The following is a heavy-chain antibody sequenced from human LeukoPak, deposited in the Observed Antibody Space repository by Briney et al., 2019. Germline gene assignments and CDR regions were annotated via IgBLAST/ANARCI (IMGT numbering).Heavy chain of an antibody. J-gene: IGHJ4*02. Sequence: GASVKVSCKASGYTFTGYGISWVRQAPGQGLEWMGWISAYNGNTNYAQKLQGRVTMTTDTSTSTAYMELNSLTSDDTAVYYCARCSPGDSSNFYAVLQYWGQGTQVTVST. CDR3: ARCSPGDSSNFYAVLQY. V-gene: IGHV1-18*01. D-gene: IGHD3-22*01. CDR2: ISAYNGNT. CDR1: GYTFTGYG.